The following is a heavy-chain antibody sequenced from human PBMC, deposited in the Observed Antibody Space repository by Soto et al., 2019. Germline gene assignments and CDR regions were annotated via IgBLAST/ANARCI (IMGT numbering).Heavy chain of an antibody. D-gene: IGHD3-10*01. CDR1: GFPFANFL. J-gene: IGHJ4*02. V-gene: IGHV3-49*03. CDR3: IGSFPF. CDR2: IRSQPYGGTT. Sequence: GRSLRLSCITSGFPFANFLMSWFRQAPGKGLEWVGFIRSQPYGGTTQYAPSVSGRFIISRDDSKGILYLQMNSLTTEDSGVYYCIGSFPFGGQGTLVNVS.